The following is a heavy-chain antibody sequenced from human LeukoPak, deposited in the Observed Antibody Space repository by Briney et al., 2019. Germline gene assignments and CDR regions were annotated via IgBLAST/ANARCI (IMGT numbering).Heavy chain of an antibody. CDR2: ISSGSNTI. Sequence: GGSLRLSCAASGFTFSSYSMNWVRQAPGKGLEWVSYISSGSNTIYYGDSVKGRFTISRDNAENSLYLQMNSLRAEDTAVYYCAKARAAADAVPMSLAGGFDYWGQGILVTVSS. D-gene: IGHD6-13*01. J-gene: IGHJ4*02. CDR3: AKARAAADAVPMSLAGGFDY. CDR1: GFTFSSYS. V-gene: IGHV3-48*04.